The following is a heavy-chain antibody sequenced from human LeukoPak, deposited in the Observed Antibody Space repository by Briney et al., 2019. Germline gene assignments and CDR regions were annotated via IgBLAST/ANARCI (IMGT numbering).Heavy chain of an antibody. CDR2: IIPIFGTA. J-gene: IGHJ4*02. Sequence: ASVKVSCKASGGTFSSYAISWVRQAPGQGLEWMGGIIPIFGTANYAQKFQGRVTITADESTSTAYMELSSLRSEDTAVYYCASLRERSYYARGFDYWGQGTLVTVSS. D-gene: IGHD1-26*01. V-gene: IGHV1-69*13. CDR1: GGTFSSYA. CDR3: ASLRERSYYARGFDY.